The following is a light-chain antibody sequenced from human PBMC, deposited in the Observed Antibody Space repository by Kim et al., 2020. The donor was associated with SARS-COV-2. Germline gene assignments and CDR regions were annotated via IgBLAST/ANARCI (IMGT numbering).Light chain of an antibody. V-gene: IGKV1-5*03. Sequence: DIQMTQSPSTLSASVGDRVTITCRASQTIYSWLAWYQQKPGKAPKVLISKASSLESGVPSRFSGSGSGTEFTLSISSLQPDDYVTYHCQQYNEYPHTFGGGTKVDNK. CDR3: QQYNEYPHT. CDR2: KAS. CDR1: QTIYSW. J-gene: IGKJ4*01.